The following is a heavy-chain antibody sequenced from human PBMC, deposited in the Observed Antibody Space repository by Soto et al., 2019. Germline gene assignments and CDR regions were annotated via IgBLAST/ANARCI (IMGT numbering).Heavy chain of an antibody. V-gene: IGHV1-69*06. CDR3: ARDQVIAARYNWFDP. J-gene: IGHJ5*02. CDR1: GGTFSSYA. Sequence: SVKVSCKASGGTFSSYAISWVRQAPGQGLEWMGGIIPIFGTANYAQKFQGRVTITADKSTSTAYMELSSLRSEDTAVYYCARDQVIAARYNWFDPWGQGTLVTVS. CDR2: IIPIFGTA. D-gene: IGHD6-6*01.